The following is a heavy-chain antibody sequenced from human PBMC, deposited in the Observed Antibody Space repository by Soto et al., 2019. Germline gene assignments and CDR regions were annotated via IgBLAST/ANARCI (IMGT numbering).Heavy chain of an antibody. CDR3: ARLHCYSPNCVPLDP. CDR1: GGSIRDDTYY. J-gene: IGHJ5*02. V-gene: IGHV4-39*01. CDR2: IYYSGTS. Sequence: QLQLQESGPGLVKPSETLSLTCTVSGGSIRDDTYYWGWIRQPPGKGLEWIGSIYYSGTSSYNPSLKSRVTMSGDTSKKQLSLRRSSVPAADTAAYYCARLHCYSPNCVPLDPWGQGTLVIVSS. D-gene: IGHD2-2*01.